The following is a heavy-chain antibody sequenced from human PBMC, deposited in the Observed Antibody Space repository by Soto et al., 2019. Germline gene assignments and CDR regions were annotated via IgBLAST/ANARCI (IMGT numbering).Heavy chain of an antibody. D-gene: IGHD2-2*01. CDR1: GGTFSSYA. CDR2: IIPIFGTA. CDR3: ARAPRYCISTSCYAYYGMDV. Sequence: VASVKVSCKASGGTFSSYAISWVRQAPGQGLEWMGGIIPIFGTANYAQKFQGRVTITADESTSTAYMELSSLRSEDTAVYYCARAPRYCISTSCYAYYGMDVWGQGTTVTVSS. V-gene: IGHV1-69*13. J-gene: IGHJ6*02.